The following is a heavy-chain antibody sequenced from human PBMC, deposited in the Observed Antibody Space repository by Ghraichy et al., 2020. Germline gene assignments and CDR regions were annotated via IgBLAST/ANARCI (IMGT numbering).Heavy chain of an antibody. Sequence: ASVKVSCKASGYTFTSYDINWVRQATGQGLEWMGWMNPNSGNTGYAQKFQGRVTMTRNTSISTAYMELSSLRSEDTAVYYCARGLSGGFFTYYDFWSGYYQDGFDYWGQGTLVTVSS. CDR1: GYTFTSYD. V-gene: IGHV1-8*01. CDR3: ARGLSGGFFTYYDFWSGYYQDGFDY. J-gene: IGHJ4*02. CDR2: MNPNSGNT. D-gene: IGHD3-3*01.